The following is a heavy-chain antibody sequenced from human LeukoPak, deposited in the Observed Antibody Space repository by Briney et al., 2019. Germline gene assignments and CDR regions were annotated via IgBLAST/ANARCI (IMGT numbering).Heavy chain of an antibody. CDR1: GYTFTGYY. J-gene: IGHJ1*01. D-gene: IGHD3-3*01. V-gene: IGHV1-24*01. CDR3: ATDTGDFWSGYYCYFQH. CDR2: FDPEDGET. Sequence: ASVEVSCKASGYTFTGYYMHWVRQAPGKGLEWMGGFDPEDGETIYAQKFQGRVTMTEDTSTDTAYMELSSLRSEDTAVYYCATDTGDFWSGYYCYFQHWGQGTLVTVSS.